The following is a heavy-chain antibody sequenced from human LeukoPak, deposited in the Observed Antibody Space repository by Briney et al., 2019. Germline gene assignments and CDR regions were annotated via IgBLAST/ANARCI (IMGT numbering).Heavy chain of an antibody. Sequence: GGSLRLSCAASGFTFSSYAMGWIRQAPGKGLEWVSAISGSGGSTYYADSVKGRFTISRDNSKNTLYLQMNSLRAEDTAVYYCAKTHYYGSGSPISLDYWGQGTLVTVSS. CDR3: AKTHYYGSGSPISLDY. CDR1: GFTFSSYA. CDR2: ISGSGGST. J-gene: IGHJ4*02. D-gene: IGHD3-10*01. V-gene: IGHV3-23*01.